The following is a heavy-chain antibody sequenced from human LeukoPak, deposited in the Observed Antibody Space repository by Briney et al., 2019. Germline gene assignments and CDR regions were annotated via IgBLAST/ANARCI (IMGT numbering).Heavy chain of an antibody. CDR1: GFELSSQW. CDR3: ARDPYGSGSYYPQWSYFDY. CDR2: VNQGVTQK. V-gene: IGHV3-7*01. Sequence: GGSLRLSCAASGFELSSQWMSWVRPAPGNGLEWVAIVNQGVTQKYYVGSVKGRFTISRGHAEHSLYLRMNRLRADDTAVNYCARDPYGSGSYYPQWSYFDYWGQGTLVTVSS. J-gene: IGHJ4*02. D-gene: IGHD3-10*01.